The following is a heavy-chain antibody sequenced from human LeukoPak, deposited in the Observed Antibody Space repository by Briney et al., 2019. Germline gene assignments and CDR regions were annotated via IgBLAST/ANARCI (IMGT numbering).Heavy chain of an antibody. CDR2: MNPNSGNT. CDR1: GYTFTSYD. J-gene: IGHJ6*02. V-gene: IGHV1-8*01. D-gene: IGHD5-18*01. Sequence: GASVKVSCKASGYTFTSYDINRVRQATGQGVEWMGWMNPNSGNTGYAQKFQGRVTMTRNTSISTAYMELSSLRSEDTAVYYCARVPHTYYYYYGMDVWGQGTTVTVSS. CDR3: ARVPHTYYYYYGMDV.